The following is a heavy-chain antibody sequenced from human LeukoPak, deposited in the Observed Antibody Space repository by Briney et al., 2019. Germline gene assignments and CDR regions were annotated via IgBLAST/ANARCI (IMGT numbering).Heavy chain of an antibody. V-gene: IGHV4-59*01. CDR2: VSFSGTT. CDR3: ARISPSSGTYWGTLYYYIDV. CDR1: GGSITNYY. Sequence: PSETLSLTCTVSGGSITNYYWTWIRQPPGKGLEWIGYVSFSGTTNYNPSLKSRVTISLDTSNSPFSLRLTSVTAADTAVYYCARISPSSGTYWGTLYYYIDVWGKGTTITVSS. D-gene: IGHD1-26*01. J-gene: IGHJ6*03.